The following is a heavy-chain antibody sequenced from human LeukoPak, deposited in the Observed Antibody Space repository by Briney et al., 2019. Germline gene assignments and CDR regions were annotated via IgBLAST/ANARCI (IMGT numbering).Heavy chain of an antibody. CDR1: GYTFTIYD. D-gene: IGHD3-3*01. Sequence: ASVTVSCTASGYTFTIYDNNWGRQPRGQGLEWMGWMNPNSSNTGYSQKFQGRVTITRNTYITKAYMELNILRSKATAASYCLMTPGYYDFWSGYSRSGVDYWGQGSLVTVSS. CDR2: MNPNSSNT. CDR3: LMTPGYYDFWSGYSRSGVDY. V-gene: IGHV1-8*03. J-gene: IGHJ4*02.